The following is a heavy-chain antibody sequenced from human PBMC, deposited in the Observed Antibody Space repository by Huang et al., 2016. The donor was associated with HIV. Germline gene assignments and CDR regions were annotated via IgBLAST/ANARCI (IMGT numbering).Heavy chain of an antibody. CDR2: IIPIVGAA. Sequence: QVQLVQSGTEVKTPGSSVKVSCKAFGGTFSRYGISWVRPAPGPGVEWTGGIIPIVGAANYAQKFQGRVTITADESTNTAYMELTSLRFDDTAVYYWARTSNWKAEYFRFWGQGTLVTVAS. D-gene: IGHD1-20*01. CDR3: ARTSNWKAEYFRF. CDR1: GGTFSRYG. J-gene: IGHJ1*01. V-gene: IGHV1-69*13.